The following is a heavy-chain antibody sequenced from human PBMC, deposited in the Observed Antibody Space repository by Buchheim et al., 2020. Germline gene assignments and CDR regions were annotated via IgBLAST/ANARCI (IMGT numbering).Heavy chain of an antibody. Sequence: QVQLVESGGGVVQPGRSLRLSCAASGFTFSSYAMHWVRQAPGKGLEWVAVISYDGSNKYYADSVKGRFTISRDNSKNTLSLQMNSLRAEDTAVYYCARDSSSWYYFDYWGQGTL. V-gene: IGHV3-30-3*01. CDR2: ISYDGSNK. CDR1: GFTFSSYA. J-gene: IGHJ4*02. CDR3: ARDSSSWYYFDY. D-gene: IGHD6-13*01.